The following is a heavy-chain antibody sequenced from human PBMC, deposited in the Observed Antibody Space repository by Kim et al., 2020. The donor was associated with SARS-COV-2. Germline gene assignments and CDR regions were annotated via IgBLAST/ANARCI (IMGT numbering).Heavy chain of an antibody. D-gene: IGHD3-3*01. J-gene: IGHJ5*02. V-gene: IGHV1-2*02. CDR1: GYTFTGYY. CDR3: ARDGMRKYYDFWSAAPGWWFDP. CDR2: INPNSGGT. Sequence: ASVKVSCKASGYTFTGYYMHWVRQAPGQGLEWMGWINPNSGGTNYAQKFQGRVTMTRDTSISTAYMELSRLRSDDTAVYYCARDGMRKYYDFWSAAPGWWFDPWGQGTLVTVSS.